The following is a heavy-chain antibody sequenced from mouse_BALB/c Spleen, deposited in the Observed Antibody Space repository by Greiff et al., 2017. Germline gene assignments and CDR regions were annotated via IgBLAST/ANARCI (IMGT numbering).Heavy chain of an antibody. J-gene: IGHJ4*01. CDR3: ARTGYYDAMDY. V-gene: IGHV1-55*01. D-gene: IGHD2-2*01. CDR1: GYTFTSYW. CDR2: IYPGSGST. Sequence: VQLQQPGAELVKPGTSVKLSCKASGYTFTSYWINWVKLRPGQGLEWIGDIYPGSGSTNYNEKFKSKATLTVDTSSSTAYMQLSSLASEDSALYYCARTGYYDAMDYWGQGTSVTVSS.